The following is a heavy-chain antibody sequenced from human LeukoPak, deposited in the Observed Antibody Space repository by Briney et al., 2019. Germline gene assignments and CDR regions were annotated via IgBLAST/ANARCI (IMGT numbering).Heavy chain of an antibody. J-gene: IGHJ4*02. CDR2: ITATSSST. D-gene: IGHD3-10*01. CDR1: GASITSSNYY. CDR3: AKLFESGTYNNFFHY. Sequence: PSETLSLTCAVSGASITSSNYYWGWVRQSPGKGLEWVSAITATSSSTHDADSVQGRFTISRDNSKNTLYLQMNSLRPEDTAIYYCAKLFESGTYNNFFHYWGQGTLVTVSS. V-gene: IGHV3-23*01.